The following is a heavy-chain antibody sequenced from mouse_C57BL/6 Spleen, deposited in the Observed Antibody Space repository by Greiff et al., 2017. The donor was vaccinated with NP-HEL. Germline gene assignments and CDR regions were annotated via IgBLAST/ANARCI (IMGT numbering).Heavy chain of an antibody. V-gene: IGHV1-15*01. Sequence: QVHVKQSGAELVRPGASVTLSCKASGYTFTDYEMHWVKQTPVHGLEWIGAIDPETGGTAYNQKFKGKAILTADKSSSTAYMELRSLTSEDSAVYYCTRGGNYGGYWYFDVWGTGTTVTVSS. J-gene: IGHJ1*03. D-gene: IGHD2-1*01. CDR1: GYTFTDYE. CDR2: IDPETGGT. CDR3: TRGGNYGGYWYFDV.